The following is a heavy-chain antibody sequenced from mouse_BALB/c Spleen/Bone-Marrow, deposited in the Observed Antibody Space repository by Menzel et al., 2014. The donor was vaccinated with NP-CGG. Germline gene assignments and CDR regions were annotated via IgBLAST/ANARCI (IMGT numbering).Heavy chain of an antibody. CDR1: GFNIKDTY. D-gene: IGHD1-1*02. CDR2: IDPANGNT. CDR3: ARAGGCGIYWAWCAY. Sequence: EVKLMESGAELVKPGASVKLSCTASGFNIKDTYMHWVKQRPEQGLEWIGRIDPANGNTKYDPKFQGQATITADTSSNTAYLRLSSLTSEDTAVYYGARAGGCGIYWAWCAYWGQGTLVTVSA. V-gene: IGHV14-3*02. J-gene: IGHJ3*01.